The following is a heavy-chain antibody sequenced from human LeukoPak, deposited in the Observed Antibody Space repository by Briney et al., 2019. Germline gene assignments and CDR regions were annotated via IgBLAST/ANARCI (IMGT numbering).Heavy chain of an antibody. D-gene: IGHD6-19*01. CDR1: GGPINSNYDY. CDR2: IYYSGST. V-gene: IGHV4-39*01. CDR3: TRVYSGVNDV. Sequence: SETLSLTCTVSGGPINSNYDYWGWIRQPPGRGLEWIGNIYYSGSTYYSPSLTSRVTISVDTSQNQFSLKLYSVTASDTAVYYCTRVYSGVNDVWGQGTMVTVSS. J-gene: IGHJ6*02.